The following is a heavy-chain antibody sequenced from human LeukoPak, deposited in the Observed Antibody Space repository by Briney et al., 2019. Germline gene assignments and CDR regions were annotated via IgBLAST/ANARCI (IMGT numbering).Heavy chain of an antibody. CDR2: IYYSGST. J-gene: IGHJ6*02. V-gene: IGHV4-61*01. D-gene: IGHD6-13*01. CDR3: ARVDLLSSSWATGSYYYYGMDV. Sequence: SETLSLTCTVSGGSISSSSYYWSWIRQPPGKGLEWIGYIYYSGSTNYNPSLKSRVTISVDTSKNQFSLKLSSVTAADTAVYYCARVDLLSSSWATGSYYYYGMDVWGQGTTVTVSS. CDR1: GGSISSSSYY.